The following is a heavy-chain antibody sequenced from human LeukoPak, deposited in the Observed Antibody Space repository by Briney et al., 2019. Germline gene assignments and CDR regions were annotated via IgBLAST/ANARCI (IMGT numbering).Heavy chain of an antibody. CDR1: EFTFTTYG. V-gene: IGHV3-33*01. Sequence: PGRSLTLSCAASEFTFTTYGMHWVSQAPGKGLEWVAFIYYDGSNIYYADYVKGRFTISRDNSKNTLYLQMDSLRAEDTAIYYCARDWKTNSFDYWGQGTLVTVSS. CDR3: ARDWKTNSFDY. J-gene: IGHJ4*02. CDR2: IYYDGSNI. D-gene: IGHD1-1*01.